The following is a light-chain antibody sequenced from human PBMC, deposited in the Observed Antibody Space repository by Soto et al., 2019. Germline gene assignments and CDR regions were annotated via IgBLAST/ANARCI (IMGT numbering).Light chain of an antibody. V-gene: IGKV3-15*01. CDR3: QQYNTWPPYT. CDR2: DAS. Sequence: DIVMTQSPDTLSVSPGEGATLSCRASQSVSSNLAWYQQKPGQAPRLLIYDASTRATGIPARFSGSGSGTDFTLSISSLQSEDFAVYFCQQYNTWPPYTFGQGTKLEI. J-gene: IGKJ2*01. CDR1: QSVSSN.